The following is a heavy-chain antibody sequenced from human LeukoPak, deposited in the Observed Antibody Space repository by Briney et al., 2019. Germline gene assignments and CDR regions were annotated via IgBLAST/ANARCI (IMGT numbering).Heavy chain of an antibody. CDR3: ARADLYYDFWSGYWFDP. J-gene: IGHJ5*02. D-gene: IGHD3-3*01. CDR2: IYHSGST. Sequence: KPSETLSLTCSVSGGSISSGYYWGWIRQPPGKGLEWIGSIYHSGSTYYNPSLKSRVTISVDTSKNQFSLKLSSVTAADTAVYYCARADLYYDFWSGYWFDPWGQGTLVTVSS. CDR1: GGSISSGYY. V-gene: IGHV4-38-2*02.